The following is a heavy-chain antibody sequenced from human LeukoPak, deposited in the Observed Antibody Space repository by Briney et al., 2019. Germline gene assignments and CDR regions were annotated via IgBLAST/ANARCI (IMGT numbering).Heavy chain of an antibody. CDR1: GYSISSSNW. V-gene: IGHV4-28*03. J-gene: IGHJ4*02. CDR3: ARDTGTHGLDY. D-gene: IGHD1-1*01. CDR2: IYYDGST. Sequence: SDTLSLTCAVSGYSISSSNWWGWIRQPPGKGLEWIGYIYYDGSTYYSPSLNSRITMSVDTSKNQFSLKLRSVTAADTAVYYCARDTGTHGLDYWGQGTLVTVSS.